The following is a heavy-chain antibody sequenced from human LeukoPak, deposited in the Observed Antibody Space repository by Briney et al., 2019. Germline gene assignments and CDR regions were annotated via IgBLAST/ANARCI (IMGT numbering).Heavy chain of an antibody. Sequence: ASETLSLTCAVHGGSFSGYYWSWIRQPPGKGLEWIGEINHSGSTNYNPSLKSRVTISVDTSKNQFSLKLSSVTAAGTAVYYCARSGYYYDSSGSHFDYWGQGTLVTVSS. J-gene: IGHJ4*02. CDR1: GGSFSGYY. CDR2: INHSGST. V-gene: IGHV4-34*01. CDR3: ARSGYYYDSSGSHFDY. D-gene: IGHD3-22*01.